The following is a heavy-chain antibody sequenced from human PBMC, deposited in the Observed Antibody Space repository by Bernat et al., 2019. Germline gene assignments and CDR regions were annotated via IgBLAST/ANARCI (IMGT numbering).Heavy chain of an antibody. D-gene: IGHD5-12*01. CDR2: IWYDGSNK. Sequence: QVQLVESGGGVVQPGRSLRLSCAASGFTFSSYGMHWVRQAPGKGLEWVAVIWYDGSNKYYADSVKGRFTISRDSSKNTLYLQMNSLRAEDTAVYYCARDVGVATITWGMDVWGQGTTVTVSS. CDR3: ARDVGVATITWGMDV. CDR1: GFTFSSYG. J-gene: IGHJ6*02. V-gene: IGHV3-33*01.